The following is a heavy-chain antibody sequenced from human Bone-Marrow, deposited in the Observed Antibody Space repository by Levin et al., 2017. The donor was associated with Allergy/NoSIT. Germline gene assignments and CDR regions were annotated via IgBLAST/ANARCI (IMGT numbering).Heavy chain of an antibody. V-gene: IGHV3-23*01. CDR1: GFTFDSYA. CDR3: ARRGFPAAPEYYFDY. Sequence: GESLKISCAASGFTFDSYAMSWVRQAPGKGLAWVSAISLSGARTDYADSVKGRFTISRDNSKNTLYLQMNGLRPEDTAVYYCARRGFPAAPEYYFDYWGQGTLVTVSS. CDR2: ISLSGART. D-gene: IGHD2-2*01. J-gene: IGHJ4*02.